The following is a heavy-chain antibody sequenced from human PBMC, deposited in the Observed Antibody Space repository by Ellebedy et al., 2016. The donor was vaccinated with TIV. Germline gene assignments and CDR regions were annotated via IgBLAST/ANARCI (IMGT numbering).Heavy chain of an antibody. Sequence: PGGSLRLSCAASGFTFSDYWMSWVRQAPGKGLEWVANIKQDGSEKWYVDSVKGRFTISRENAKNSLYLQMSSLRDEDTAVYYCARDQGWAYPGSTRFDYWGQGTLVTVSS. V-gene: IGHV3-7*01. D-gene: IGHD3-10*01. CDR2: IKQDGSEK. J-gene: IGHJ4*03. CDR1: GFTFSDYW. CDR3: ARDQGWAYPGSTRFDY.